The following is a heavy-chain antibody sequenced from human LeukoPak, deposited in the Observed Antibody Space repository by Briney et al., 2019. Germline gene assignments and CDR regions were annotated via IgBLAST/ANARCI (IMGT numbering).Heavy chain of an antibody. D-gene: IGHD2-2*01. Sequence: VASVKVSCTASGGTFSSYAISWVRQAPGQGLEWMGGIIPIFGTANYAQKFQGRVTITTDESTSTAYMELSSLRSEDTAVYYCARVGSRVVPAAMAYYMDVWGKGTTVTVSS. CDR2: IIPIFGTA. CDR3: ARVGSRVVPAAMAYYMDV. V-gene: IGHV1-69*05. J-gene: IGHJ6*03. CDR1: GGTFSSYA.